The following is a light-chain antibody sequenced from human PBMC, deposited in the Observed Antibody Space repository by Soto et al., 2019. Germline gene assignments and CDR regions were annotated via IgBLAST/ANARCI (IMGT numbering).Light chain of an antibody. V-gene: IGLV1-40*01. CDR3: QSYGSSLSGYV. J-gene: IGLJ1*01. Sequence: QSVLTQPPSVSGAPGQRVTISCTGSSSNIGAGYDVHWYQQLPGTAPKHLIYGNSNRPSGVPDRFSGSKSGTSASLAITGLQADDEADYYCQSYGSSLSGYVFGTGTKLTVL. CDR1: SSNIGAGYD. CDR2: GNS.